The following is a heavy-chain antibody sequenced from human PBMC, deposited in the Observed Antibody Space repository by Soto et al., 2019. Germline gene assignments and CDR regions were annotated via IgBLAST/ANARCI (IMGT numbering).Heavy chain of an antibody. V-gene: IGHV1-69*08. CDR1: GGTFSSYT. CDR3: ARDLRTFATPVAFDI. CDR2: IIPILGIA. J-gene: IGHJ3*02. Sequence: QVQLVQSGAEVKKPGSSVKVSCKASGGTFSSYTISWVRQAPGQGLEWMGRIIPILGIANYAQRFQGRVTITADKSTRTAYVELSSLRSEDTAVYYCARDLRTFATPVAFDIWGQGTLVTVSS. D-gene: IGHD2-2*01.